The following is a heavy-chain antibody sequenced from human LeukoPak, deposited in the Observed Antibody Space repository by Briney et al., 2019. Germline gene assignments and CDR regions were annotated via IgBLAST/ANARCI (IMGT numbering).Heavy chain of an antibody. V-gene: IGHV3-21*01. Sequence: PGGSLRLSCAASGFTFSSYSMNWVRQAPGKGLEWVSSISSSSYIYYADSVKGRFTISRDNAKNSLYLQMNSLRAEDTAVYYCASGYCSGGSCYPLFDYWGQGTLVTVSS. CDR3: ASGYCSGGSCYPLFDY. J-gene: IGHJ4*02. CDR2: ISSSSYI. D-gene: IGHD2-15*01. CDR1: GFTFSSYS.